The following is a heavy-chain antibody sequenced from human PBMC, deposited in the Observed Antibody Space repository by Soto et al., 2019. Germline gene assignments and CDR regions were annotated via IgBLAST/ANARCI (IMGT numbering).Heavy chain of an antibody. Sequence: AAVKVSCKASGYTFTGYYMHWVRQAPGQGLEWMGWINPNSGGTNYAQKFQGRVTMTRDTSISTAYMELSRLRSDDTAVYYCARSPPRSTYYYGSGSYSLDYWGQGTLVTVSS. D-gene: IGHD3-10*01. CDR1: GYTFTGYY. CDR2: INPNSGGT. J-gene: IGHJ4*02. V-gene: IGHV1-2*02. CDR3: ARSPPRSTYYYGSGSYSLDY.